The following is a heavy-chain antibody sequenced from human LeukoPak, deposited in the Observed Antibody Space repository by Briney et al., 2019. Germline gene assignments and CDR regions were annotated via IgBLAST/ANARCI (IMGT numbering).Heavy chain of an antibody. D-gene: IGHD5-12*01. CDR2: ISSNGGST. J-gene: IGHJ4*02. Sequence: GGSLRLSCAASGFTFSSYWMSWVRQAPGKGLEYVSAISSNGGSTYYADSVKGRFTFSRDNSKNTLYLQMSSLRAEDTAVYYCVKGRGYSGYEGFDYWGQGTLVTVSS. V-gene: IGHV3-64D*06. CDR1: GFTFSSYW. CDR3: VKGRGYSGYEGFDY.